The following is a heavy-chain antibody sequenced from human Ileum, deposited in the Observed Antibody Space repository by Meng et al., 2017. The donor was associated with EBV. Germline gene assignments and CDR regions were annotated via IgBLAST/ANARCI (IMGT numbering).Heavy chain of an antibody. CDR3: ASSDYYRSDY. D-gene: IGHD3-22*01. CDR2: TSHSGST. V-gene: IGHV4-4*02. J-gene: IGHJ4*02. Sequence: QVQLQESGPGLVKPSETLSLTCAVSGGSISRSDWWSWVRQPPGKGLEWIGETSHSGSTNYSPSLKSRVTISLDKSKNQLSLKLNSVTAADTAVYYCASSDYYRSDYWGQGTLVTVS. CDR1: GGSISRSDW.